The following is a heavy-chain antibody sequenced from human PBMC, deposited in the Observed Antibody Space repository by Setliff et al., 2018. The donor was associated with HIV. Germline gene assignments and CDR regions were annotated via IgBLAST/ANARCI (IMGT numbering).Heavy chain of an antibody. J-gene: IGHJ5*02. D-gene: IGHD6-19*01. CDR2: IYTSGST. V-gene: IGHV4-4*08. CDR3: ARDGYSSGWYIYSFDP. Sequence: SETLSLTCTVSGGSISSHYWSWIRQPPGKGLEWIGHIYTSGSTNYNPSLKSRVTMSVGTSKNQFSLKLSSVTAADTAVYYCARDGYSSGWYIYSFDPWGQGTLVTVSS. CDR1: GGSISSHY.